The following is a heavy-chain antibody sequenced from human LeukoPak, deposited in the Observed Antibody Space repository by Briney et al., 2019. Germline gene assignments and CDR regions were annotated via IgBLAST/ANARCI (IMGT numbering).Heavy chain of an antibody. Sequence: GGSLRLSCAASGLTFSSYSMNWVRQAPGKGLEWVSSISSSSSYIYYADSVKGRFTISRDNAKNSLYLQMNSLRAEDTAVYYCARDLSVVEYYYYGMDVWGQGTTVTVSS. CDR1: GLTFSSYS. D-gene: IGHD2-15*01. J-gene: IGHJ6*02. V-gene: IGHV3-21*01. CDR3: ARDLSVVEYYYYGMDV. CDR2: ISSSSSYI.